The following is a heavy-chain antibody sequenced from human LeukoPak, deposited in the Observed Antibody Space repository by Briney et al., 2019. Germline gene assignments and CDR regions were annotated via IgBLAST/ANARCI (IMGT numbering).Heavy chain of an antibody. CDR1: GYTFTGYY. J-gene: IGHJ4*02. CDR3: ARSYYDFWSGYPGFDY. Sequence: ASVKVSCKASGYTFTGYYMHWVRQAPGQGLEWMGWINPNSGGTNCAQKFQGRVTMTRNTSISTAYMELSSLRSEDTAVYYCARSYYDFWSGYPGFDYWGQGTLVTVSS. V-gene: IGHV1-2*02. CDR2: INPNSGGT. D-gene: IGHD3-3*01.